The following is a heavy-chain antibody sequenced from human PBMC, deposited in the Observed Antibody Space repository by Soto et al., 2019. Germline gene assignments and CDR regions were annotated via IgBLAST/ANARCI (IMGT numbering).Heavy chain of an antibody. CDR2: IWHDGSNR. J-gene: IGHJ6*02. V-gene: IGHV3-33*01. D-gene: IGHD3-10*01. CDR3: ARDQRGEVGGLDV. CDR1: GFTFSRYG. Sequence: QVQLVESGGGVVQPGRSLRLSCSASGFTFSRYGLHWVREAPGKGLEWVAVIWHDGSNRYYGASVRGRFTISRDNSKNTVYLQMNSLRVGDTAVYYCARDQRGEVGGLDVWGQGTTVTVSS.